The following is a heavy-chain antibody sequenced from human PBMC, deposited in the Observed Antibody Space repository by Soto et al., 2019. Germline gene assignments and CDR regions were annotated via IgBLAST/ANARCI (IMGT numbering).Heavy chain of an antibody. J-gene: IGHJ2*01. CDR3: ARDSSGFHWYFDL. CDR2: TYYRSKWYN. D-gene: IGHD6-19*01. V-gene: IGHV6-1*02. Sequence: QVQLQQSGPGLVKPSQTLSLICAISGDSVSSATATWSWIRQSPSRGLEWLGRTYYRSKWYNDDAASMKSRIAIPPDTSKNQLSLQLSSVTPEDTAVYFCARDSSGFHWYFDLWGRGTLVTVSS. CDR1: GDSVSSATAT.